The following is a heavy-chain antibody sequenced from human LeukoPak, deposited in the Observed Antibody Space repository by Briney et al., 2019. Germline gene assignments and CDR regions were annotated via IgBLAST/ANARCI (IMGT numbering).Heavy chain of an antibody. V-gene: IGHV1-69*08. D-gene: IGHD3-10*01. CDR2: IIPVLDKT. CDR3: ARAGQISTGAYFDY. Sequence: SSVKVSCKASGGTFATYSYSWVRQAPGQGLEWMGRIIPVLDKTNYAQKFQGRVTSTADKTTNTAYMDLSSLRSEDTAVYYCARAGQISTGAYFDYWGQGTLVTVSS. CDR1: GGTFATYS. J-gene: IGHJ4*02.